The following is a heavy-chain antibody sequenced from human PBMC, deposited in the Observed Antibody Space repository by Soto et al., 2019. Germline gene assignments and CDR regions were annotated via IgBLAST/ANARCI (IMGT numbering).Heavy chain of an antibody. CDR2: IYYSGST. V-gene: IGHV4-59*08. Sequence: SETLSLTCSVSGGSISSYYWSWIRQPPGKGLEWIGYIYYSGSTNYNPSLKSRVTISRDTSNNQFSLRLSSVTAADTAVYYCARAGYSGYHFDSWGQGTLVTVSS. CDR3: ARAGYSGYHFDS. J-gene: IGHJ4*02. D-gene: IGHD5-12*01. CDR1: GGSISSYY.